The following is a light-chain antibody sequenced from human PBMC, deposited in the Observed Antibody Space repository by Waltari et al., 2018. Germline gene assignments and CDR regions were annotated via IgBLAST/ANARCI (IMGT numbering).Light chain of an antibody. J-gene: IGLJ2*01. CDR1: SSDVGGYDF. CDR3: SSYTTSSVI. Sequence: QSALTQPASVSGSPGQSITISCTGTSSDVGGYDFVSWFQQHPGKAPKLMIYEVTKRPSRVSNCFSGPTSGNTASLTISGLQAEDEANYYCSSYTTSSVIFGGGTKLTVL. CDR2: EVT. V-gene: IGLV2-14*01.